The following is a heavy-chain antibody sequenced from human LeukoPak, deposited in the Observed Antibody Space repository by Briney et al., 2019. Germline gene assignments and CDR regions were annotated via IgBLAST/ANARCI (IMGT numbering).Heavy chain of an antibody. J-gene: IGHJ4*02. V-gene: IGHV4-61*01. CDR3: ARTGNRLWFGELPFDY. CDR1: GGSVSSGSYY. Sequence: SETLSLTCTVSGGSVSSGSYYWSWMRQPPGKGLEWIGYIYYSGSTNYNPSLKSRVTISVDTSKNQFSLKLSSVTAADTAVYYCARTGNRLWFGELPFDYWGQGTLVTVVS. D-gene: IGHD3-10*01. CDR2: IYYSGST.